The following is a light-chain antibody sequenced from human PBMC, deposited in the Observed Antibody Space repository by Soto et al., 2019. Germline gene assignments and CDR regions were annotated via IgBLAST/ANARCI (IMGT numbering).Light chain of an antibody. CDR2: WAS. CDR3: QQYYSTPQT. CDR1: QSVLYSSNSKNY. V-gene: IGKV4-1*01. J-gene: IGKJ1*01. Sequence: DIVMTQSPDSLTVSLGERATINCKSSQSVLYSSNSKNYLAWYQHKPGQPPRLLIYWASTRESGVPARFSGSGSGTDLTLTISSLQAEDVAVYYCQQYYSTPQTFGQGTSVEIK.